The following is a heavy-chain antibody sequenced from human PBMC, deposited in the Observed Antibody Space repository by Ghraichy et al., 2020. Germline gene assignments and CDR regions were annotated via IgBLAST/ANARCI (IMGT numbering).Heavy chain of an antibody. CDR2: ISFDGSLK. CDR3: ASRLGGATYYFDY. J-gene: IGHJ4*02. CDR1: GFTFNSYG. D-gene: IGHD2-21*01. V-gene: IGHV3-30*03. Sequence: GESLNISCAASGFTFNSYGMHWVRQAPGEGLEWVAIISFDGSLKYYADSVEGRFTISRDNSKNTLYLEMNSLRVEDTAVYYCASRLGGATYYFDYWGQGTLVTVSS.